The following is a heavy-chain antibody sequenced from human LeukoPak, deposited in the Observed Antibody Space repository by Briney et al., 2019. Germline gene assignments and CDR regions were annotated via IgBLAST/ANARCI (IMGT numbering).Heavy chain of an antibody. V-gene: IGHV3-30*02. Sequence: PGGSLRLSCAASGFTFSSYGMHWVRQAPGKGLEWVAFIRYDGSNKYYADSVRGRFTISRDNSKNTLYLQMNSLRAEDTAIYYCTEGGYGSGSYYRRWGQGTLVTVSS. D-gene: IGHD3-10*01. J-gene: IGHJ4*02. CDR3: TEGGYGSGSYYRR. CDR2: IRYDGSNK. CDR1: GFTFSSYG.